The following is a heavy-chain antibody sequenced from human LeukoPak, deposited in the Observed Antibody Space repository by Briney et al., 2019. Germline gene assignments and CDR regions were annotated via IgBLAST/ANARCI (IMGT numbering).Heavy chain of an antibody. J-gene: IGHJ4*02. V-gene: IGHV4-59*12. Sequence: SETLSLTCTVSGGSISSYYWSWIRQPPGKGLEWIGYIYYSGSTNYNPSLKSRVTISVDTSKNQFSLKLSSVTAADTAVYYCARATKAVLRRRYYFDYWGQGTLVTVSS. CDR2: IYYSGST. D-gene: IGHD2-8*01. CDR1: GGSISSYY. CDR3: ARATKAVLRRRYYFDY.